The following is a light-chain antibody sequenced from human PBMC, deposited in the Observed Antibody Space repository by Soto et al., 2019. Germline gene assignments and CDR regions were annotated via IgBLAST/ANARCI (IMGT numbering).Light chain of an antibody. V-gene: IGLV2-8*01. CDR3: SSHGGTGKWV. J-gene: IGLJ3*02. CDR1: SSDVGAYDR. CDR2: EVN. Sequence: QSALTLPPSASGSAGQSVTISCTGTSSDVGAYDRVSWYQQHPGKAPKLVIYEVNKRPSGVPDRFSGSKSGNTASLTVSGLRAEGEADYYCSSHGGTGKWVFGGGTKLTVL.